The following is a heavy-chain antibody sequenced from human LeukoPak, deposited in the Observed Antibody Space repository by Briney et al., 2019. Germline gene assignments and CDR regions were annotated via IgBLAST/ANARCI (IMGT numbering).Heavy chain of an antibody. D-gene: IGHD3-10*01. CDR2: TKRDGSEK. Sequence: PGGSLRLSCAASGFTFSSYWMSWVRQAPGKGPECVVNTKRDGSEKYYVDSVKGRFTISRDNADNSLYLQMNSLRAEDTAFYYCARARDYGSGKANAFDIWGQGTMVTVSS. CDR1: GFTFSSYW. CDR3: ARARDYGSGKANAFDI. V-gene: IGHV3-7*05. J-gene: IGHJ3*02.